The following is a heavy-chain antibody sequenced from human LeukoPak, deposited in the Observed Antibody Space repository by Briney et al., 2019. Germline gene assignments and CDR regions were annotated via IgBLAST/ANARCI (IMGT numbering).Heavy chain of an antibody. CDR2: ISASGIST. J-gene: IGHJ4*02. V-gene: IGHV3-23*01. Sequence: GGSLRLSCAASGFTFNSYAMSWVRQAPGKGLEWVSSISASGISTYYSDSVKGRFTISRDNSKNTLYLQMNSLRAKDTAVYYCAKGDNDILTGYYNSFDYWGQGTLVTVSS. CDR1: GFTFNSYA. D-gene: IGHD3-9*01. CDR3: AKGDNDILTGYYNSFDY.